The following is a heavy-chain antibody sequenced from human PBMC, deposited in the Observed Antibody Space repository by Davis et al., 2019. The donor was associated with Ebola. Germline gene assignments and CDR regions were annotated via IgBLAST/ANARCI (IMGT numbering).Heavy chain of an antibody. D-gene: IGHD3-3*01. Sequence: PSETLSLTCAVSGYSISSGYYWGWIRQPPGKGLEWIGSIYHSGSTYYNPSLKSRVTISVDTSKNQFSLKLSSVTAADTAVYYCATTYYDFWSGQIQSIDYWGQGTLVTVSS. CDR2: IYHSGST. V-gene: IGHV4-38-2*01. J-gene: IGHJ4*02. CDR1: GYSISSGYY. CDR3: ATTYYDFWSGQIQSIDY.